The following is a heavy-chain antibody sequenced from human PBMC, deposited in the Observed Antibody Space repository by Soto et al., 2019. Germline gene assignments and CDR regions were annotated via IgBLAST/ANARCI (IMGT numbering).Heavy chain of an antibody. V-gene: IGHV1-69*02. CDR3: AVGYDRSGSTLDY. J-gene: IGHJ4*02. CDR2: IIPILGIA. D-gene: IGHD3-22*01. Sequence: QVQLVQSGAEVKKPGSSVKVSCKASGGTFSSYTISWVRQAPGQGLEWMGRIIPILGIANYAQKFQGRVTITADKSTSTAYMELSSLRSEDTAVYYCAVGYDRSGSTLDYWGQGTLVTVSS. CDR1: GGTFSSYT.